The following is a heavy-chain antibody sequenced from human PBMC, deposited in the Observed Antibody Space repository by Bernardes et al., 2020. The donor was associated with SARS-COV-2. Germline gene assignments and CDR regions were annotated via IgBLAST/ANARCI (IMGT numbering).Heavy chain of an antibody. V-gene: IGHV4-34*01. CDR1: VGSFSRYY. Sequence: VTLSLTCSVYVGSFSRYYWFWIRQPPGKGLAWIGEINHSGSTNYNPSLKIPVTISVDTSKNQFSLKLTSVTDADTAVYFCARGIYGMDVWGQGTTVTVSS. CDR3: ARGIYGMDV. J-gene: IGHJ6*02. CDR2: INHSGST.